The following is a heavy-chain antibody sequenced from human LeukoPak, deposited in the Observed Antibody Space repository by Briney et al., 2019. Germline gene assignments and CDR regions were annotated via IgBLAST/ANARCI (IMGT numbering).Heavy chain of an antibody. D-gene: IGHD3-10*01. Sequence: SGTLPLTCAVSGGSIRSSNWWRWVRQPPGKGLEWIGEIYHSGSTNYNPPLKSRVTISVDKSKNQFSLKLSSVTAADTAVYYCARSRVTMVREYYYYGMDVWGQGTTVTVSS. V-gene: IGHV4-4*02. J-gene: IGHJ6*02. CDR2: IYHSGST. CDR3: ARSRVTMVREYYYYGMDV. CDR1: GGSIRSSNW.